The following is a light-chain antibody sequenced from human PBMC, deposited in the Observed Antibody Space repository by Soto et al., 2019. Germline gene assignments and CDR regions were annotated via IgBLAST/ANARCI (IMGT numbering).Light chain of an antibody. CDR2: DVN. CDR1: SNDIGAYNF. Sequence: QSVLTQPASVSGSPGQSITISCTGTSNDIGAYNFVSWYQQHPGKAPKLMLYDVNIRPSGVSNRFSGSKSGNTASLTISGLQAEDEADYYCTSWTTSTTMIFGGGTKLTV. V-gene: IGLV2-14*03. J-gene: IGLJ2*01. CDR3: TSWTTSTTMI.